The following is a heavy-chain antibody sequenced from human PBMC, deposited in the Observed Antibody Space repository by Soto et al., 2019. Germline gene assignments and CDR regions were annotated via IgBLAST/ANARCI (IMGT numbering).Heavy chain of an antibody. Sequence: EVQLLESGGGLVQPGGSLRLSCAASGFTFSNYVLSWVRQAPGKGLEWVTAISGTGGSTYSADSVKGRFTISRDNSKNTLYVQMISLTVEDTAVYYCAIEGKRVSGPDDWGQGALVTVAS. CDR2: ISGTGGST. CDR3: AIEGKRVSGPDD. CDR1: GFTFSNYV. J-gene: IGHJ4*02. D-gene: IGHD5-12*01. V-gene: IGHV3-23*01.